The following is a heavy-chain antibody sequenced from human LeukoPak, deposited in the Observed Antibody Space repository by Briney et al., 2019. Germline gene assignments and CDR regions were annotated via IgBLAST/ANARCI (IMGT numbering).Heavy chain of an antibody. D-gene: IGHD3-22*01. J-gene: IGHJ4*02. V-gene: IGHV3-33*08. CDR2: VWYDGSKK. CDR1: GFAFNSQT. CDR3: AKRYYDNSGWFDY. Sequence: GGSLRLSCAASGFAFNSQTMSWVRQAPGKGLEWVAVVWYDGSKKYSADSVKGRFTISRDNSKNTLYLQMNSLRAEDTAVYYCAKRYYDNSGWFDYWGQGTLVTVSS.